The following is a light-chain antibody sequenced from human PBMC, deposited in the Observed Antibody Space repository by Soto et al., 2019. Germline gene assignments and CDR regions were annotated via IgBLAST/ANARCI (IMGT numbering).Light chain of an antibody. CDR3: ATWDSKLSAVV. CDR2: DNS. CDR1: SSNIGDNF. V-gene: IGLV1-51*01. Sequence: QSVLTQPPSMSAAPGQKVPISCSGSSSNIGDNFVSWYQHLPATAPKLLIFDNSQRPSEIPDRFFGSKSGTIATLAITGPQTGDEAVYYCATWDSKLSAVVFGGGTKVTVL. J-gene: IGLJ2*01.